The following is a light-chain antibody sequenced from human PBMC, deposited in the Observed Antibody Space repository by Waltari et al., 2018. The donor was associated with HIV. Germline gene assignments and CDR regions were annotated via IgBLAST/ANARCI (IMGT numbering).Light chain of an antibody. Sequence: QSALTQPASVSGSPGQSITISCTGSSSDVGGYNYVSWYQQQSGKAPKLMIYEVTNRAAGVSNRFSGSKSANTASLSISGLQAEDEADYYCSSYTSRSTVIFGGGTKLTV. CDR3: SSYTSRSTVI. CDR2: EVT. J-gene: IGLJ2*01. CDR1: SSDVGGYNY. V-gene: IGLV2-14*03.